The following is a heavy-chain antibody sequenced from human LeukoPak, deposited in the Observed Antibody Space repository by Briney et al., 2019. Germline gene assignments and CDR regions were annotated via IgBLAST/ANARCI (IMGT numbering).Heavy chain of an antibody. CDR3: ASNFNYYDSSGYYSPFDY. Sequence: PGGSLRLSCAASGFTFSSYSMNWVRQAPGKGLEWVSSISSGSSYIYYADSVKGRFTISRDNAKNSLYLQMNSLRAEDTAVYYCASNFNYYDSSGYYSPFDYWGQGTLVTVSS. V-gene: IGHV3-21*01. J-gene: IGHJ4*02. CDR2: ISSGSSYI. D-gene: IGHD3-22*01. CDR1: GFTFSSYS.